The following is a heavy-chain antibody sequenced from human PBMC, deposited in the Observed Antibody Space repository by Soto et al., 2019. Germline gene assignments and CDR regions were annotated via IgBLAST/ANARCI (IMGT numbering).Heavy chain of an antibody. CDR2: INHSGST. D-gene: IGHD2-15*01. V-gene: IGHV4-34*01. Sequence: QVQLQQWGAGLLKPSETLSLTCAVYGGSFSGYYWSWIRQPPGKGQEWIGEINHSGSTNYNPSLKSRVTISVDTSKNQFSLKLSSVTAADTAVYYCARGLYCSGGSCSFDYWGQGTLVTVSS. J-gene: IGHJ4*02. CDR1: GGSFSGYY. CDR3: ARGLYCSGGSCSFDY.